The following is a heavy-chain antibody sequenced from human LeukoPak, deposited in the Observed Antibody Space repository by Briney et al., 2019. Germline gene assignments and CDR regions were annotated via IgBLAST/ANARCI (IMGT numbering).Heavy chain of an antibody. Sequence: PSETLSLTCTVSGGSISSYYWSWIRQPPGRGLKWIEYIYYSGSTNYNPSLKSRVTISVDTSKNQFSLKLSSVTAADTAVYYCVARSGYGSGSYRFDYWGQVTLVTVSS. CDR3: VARSGYGSGSYRFDY. V-gene: IGHV4-59*01. CDR2: IYYSGST. CDR1: GGSISSYY. D-gene: IGHD3-10*01. J-gene: IGHJ4*02.